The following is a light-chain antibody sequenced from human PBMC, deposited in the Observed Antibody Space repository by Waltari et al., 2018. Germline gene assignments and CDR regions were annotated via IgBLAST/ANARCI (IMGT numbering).Light chain of an antibody. CDR2: STD. V-gene: IGLV3-19*01. Sequence: SELTQDPAVSVAMGQTVTITCQGDSLRKYAADWYQQRPGKATLLVLFSTDDRPAGIPYRFSGSSSRDTASLTITDTQAEDEAAYYCSSRDPTINAVVFGGGTKLTVL. J-gene: IGLJ2*01. CDR1: SLRKYA. CDR3: SSRDPTINAVV.